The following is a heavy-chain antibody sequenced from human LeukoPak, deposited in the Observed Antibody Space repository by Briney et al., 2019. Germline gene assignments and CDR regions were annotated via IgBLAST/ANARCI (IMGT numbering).Heavy chain of an antibody. V-gene: IGHV3-23*01. CDR3: AKHDGWELHDYCFDY. CDR2: INKNGAEM. D-gene: IGHD1-26*01. Sequence: GGSLRLSCVASGFTFRDYAMGWVRQAPGKGLEWVATINKNGAEMFYADSVKGRFTISGDNSKNTLNMHLRSLRADDTAVYYCAKHDGWELHDYCFDYWGQGTLVTASS. J-gene: IGHJ4*02. CDR1: GFTFRDYA.